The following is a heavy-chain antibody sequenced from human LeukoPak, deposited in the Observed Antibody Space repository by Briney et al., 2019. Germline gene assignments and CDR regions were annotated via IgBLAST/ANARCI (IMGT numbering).Heavy chain of an antibody. CDR1: GYTFTSYY. J-gene: IGHJ6*02. CDR3: ARDEPTYSSSPPYYYGMDV. D-gene: IGHD6-6*01. V-gene: IGHV1-46*01. Sequence: ASVKVSCTASGYTFTSYYMHWVRQAPGQGLEWMGIINPSGGSTSYAQKFQGRVTMTRDTSTSTVYMELSSLRSEDTAVYYCARDEPTYSSSPPYYYGMDVWGQGTTVTVSS. CDR2: INPSGGST.